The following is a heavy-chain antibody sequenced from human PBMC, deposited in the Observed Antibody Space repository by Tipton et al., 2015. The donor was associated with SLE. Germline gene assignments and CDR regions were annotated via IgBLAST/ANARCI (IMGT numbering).Heavy chain of an antibody. CDR2: IKGDGSDQ. Sequence: QLVQSGVEVKKPGESLKISCQASGYIFTDNWMAWVRQAPGKGLEWVADIKGDGSDQRYVESVKGRFTISRDNAKNSVYLQMDSLKAEDTAVYYCARDYGRSFYNWGQGALVTVSS. CDR1: GYIFTDNW. J-gene: IGHJ4*02. CDR3: ARDYGRSFYN. D-gene: IGHD2-2*01. V-gene: IGHV3-7*03.